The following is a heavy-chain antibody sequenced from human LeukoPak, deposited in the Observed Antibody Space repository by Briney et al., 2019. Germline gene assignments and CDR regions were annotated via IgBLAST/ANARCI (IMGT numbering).Heavy chain of an antibody. CDR1: GFTFSTNA. CDR2: ISDSGGST. Sequence: GGSLRLSCSASGFTFSTNAMHWVRQAPGKGLEYVSAISDSGGSTYYADSVKGRFTISRDNSKNTLYLQMSSLRAGDTAVYFCVRGYSFGPYGMDVWGQGTTVTVSS. D-gene: IGHD2-15*01. CDR3: VRGYSFGPYGMDV. J-gene: IGHJ6*02. V-gene: IGHV3-64D*09.